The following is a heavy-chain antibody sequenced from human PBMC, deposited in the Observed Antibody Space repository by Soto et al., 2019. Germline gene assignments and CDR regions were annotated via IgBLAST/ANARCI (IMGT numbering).Heavy chain of an antibody. CDR1: GASVSSGDYY. Sequence: SETLSLTCAVSGASVSSGDYYWSWIRQPPGKGLEWIGYIYYSGSTYYNPSLKSRVTISVDTSKNQFSLKLSSVTAADTAEYYCARATIVLVPAAMVSHWFDPWGQGTLVTVSS. CDR3: ARATIVLVPAAMVSHWFDP. V-gene: IGHV4-30-4*01. D-gene: IGHD2-2*01. J-gene: IGHJ5*02. CDR2: IYYSGST.